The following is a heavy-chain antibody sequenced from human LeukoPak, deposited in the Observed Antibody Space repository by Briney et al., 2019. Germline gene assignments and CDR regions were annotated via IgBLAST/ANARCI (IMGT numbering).Heavy chain of an antibody. D-gene: IGHD2-2*02. J-gene: IGHJ5*02. V-gene: IGHV3-30*02. CDR2: IRFDGTIK. CDR3: ARDRGNIVVGPNAIRGWFDP. Sequence: GGSLRLSCAASGITFTSYAMNWVRQAPGKGLEWVAFIRFDGTIKDYADSVKGRFTISRDNSKNTLNLLMNSLRVEDTAMYHCARDRGNIVVGPNAIRGWFDPWGQGTLVTVSS. CDR1: GITFTSYA.